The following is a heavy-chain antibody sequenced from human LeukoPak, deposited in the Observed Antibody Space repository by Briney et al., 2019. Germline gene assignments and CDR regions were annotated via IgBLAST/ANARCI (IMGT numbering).Heavy chain of an antibody. D-gene: IGHD3-10*01. J-gene: IGHJ4*02. CDR2: IYYSGST. V-gene: IGHV4-59*08. Sequence: SETLSLTCTVSGGSISSYYWSWIRQPPGKGLEWIGYIYYSGSTNYNPSLKSRATISVDTSKNQFSLKLSSVTAADTAVYYCARSGEDYFDYWGQGTLVTVSS. CDR3: ARSGEDYFDY. CDR1: GGSISSYY.